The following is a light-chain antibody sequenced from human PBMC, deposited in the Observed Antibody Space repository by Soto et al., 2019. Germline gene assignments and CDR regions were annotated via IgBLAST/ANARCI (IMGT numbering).Light chain of an antibody. V-gene: IGLV1-47*01. CDR2: RNN. CDR1: SSNIESNY. CDR3: ATWDDSLSGRV. J-gene: IGLJ2*01. Sequence: QSVLTQPPSASGTPGQRVTISCSGSSSNIESNYVYWYQQLPGTAPKLVIYRNNQRPSGVPARLSGSKSGTSASLAISGLRSEDEADYYCATWDDSLSGRVFGGGTKLTVL.